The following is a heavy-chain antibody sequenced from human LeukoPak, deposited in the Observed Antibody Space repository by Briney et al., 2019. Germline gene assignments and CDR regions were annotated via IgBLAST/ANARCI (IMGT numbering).Heavy chain of an antibody. CDR3: ARGGGGYYGMDV. CDR2: MNPNSGNT. V-gene: IGHV1-8*01. CDR1: GYTXXXYD. D-gene: IGHD2-15*01. Sequence: GYTXXXYDINWVRQATGQGLEWMGWMNPNSGNTGYAQKFQGRVTMTRNTSISTAYMELSSLRSEDTAVYYCARGGGGYYGMDVWGQGTTVTVSS. J-gene: IGHJ6*02.